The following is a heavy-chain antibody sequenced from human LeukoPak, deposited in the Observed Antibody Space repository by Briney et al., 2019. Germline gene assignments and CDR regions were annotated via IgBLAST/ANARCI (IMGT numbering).Heavy chain of an antibody. CDR1: GGTFSSYA. CDR3: ARTPSVAGSPYNWFDP. CDR2: IIPIFGTA. V-gene: IGHV1-69*13. Sequence: ASVKVSCKASGGTFSSYAISWVRQAPGQGLEWMGGIIPIFGTANYAQKFQGGVTITADESTSTAYMELSSLRSEDTAVYYCARTPSVAGSPYNWFDPWGQGTLVTVSS. J-gene: IGHJ5*02. D-gene: IGHD6-19*01.